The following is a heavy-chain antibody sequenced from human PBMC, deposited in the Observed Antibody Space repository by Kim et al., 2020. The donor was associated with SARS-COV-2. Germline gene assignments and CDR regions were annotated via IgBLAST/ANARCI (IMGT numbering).Heavy chain of an antibody. V-gene: IGHV1-8*01. J-gene: IGHJ5*02. CDR3: ATQTLNWFDP. CDR2: NT. Sequence: NTGYAQKYQGRVNITRNTSISTAYMERSSLGSEDTAVYYCATQTLNWFDPWGQGTLVTVSS.